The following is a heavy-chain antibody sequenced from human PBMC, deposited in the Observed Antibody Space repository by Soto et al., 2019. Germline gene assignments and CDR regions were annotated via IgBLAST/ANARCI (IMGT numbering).Heavy chain of an antibody. V-gene: IGHV3-30*18. CDR2: ISYDGSNK. J-gene: IGHJ4*02. CDR3: AKDRVGTFDY. Sequence: GGSLRLSCAASGFTFSSYGMHWVRQAPGKGLEWVAVISYDGSNKYYADSVKGRFTISRDNSKNTLYLQMNSLRAEDTAVYYCAKDRVGTFDYWGQGTLVTVSS. CDR1: GFTFSSYG.